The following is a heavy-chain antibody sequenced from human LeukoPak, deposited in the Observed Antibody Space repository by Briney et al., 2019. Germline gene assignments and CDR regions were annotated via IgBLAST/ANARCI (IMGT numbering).Heavy chain of an antibody. Sequence: GESLKISCRGSGYSFTSYWIGWVRQMPGKGLEWMGIIYPGDSDTRYRPSFQGQVTLSADKSISTAYLQWSSLKASDTAMYYCARRLVVGATYYFDYWGQGTLVTVSS. V-gene: IGHV5-51*01. CDR1: GYSFTSYW. J-gene: IGHJ4*02. CDR2: IYPGDSDT. D-gene: IGHD1-26*01. CDR3: ARRLVVGATYYFDY.